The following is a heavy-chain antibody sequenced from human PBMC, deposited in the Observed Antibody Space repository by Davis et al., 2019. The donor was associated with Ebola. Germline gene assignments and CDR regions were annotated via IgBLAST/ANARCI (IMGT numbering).Heavy chain of an antibody. CDR1: GFTFSSYW. D-gene: IGHD3-3*01. CDR2: IKQDGSEK. CDR3: ARETGDDFWSGYHDY. J-gene: IGHJ4*02. Sequence: GESLKISCAASGFTFSSYWMSWVRQAPGKGLEWVANIKQDGSEKYYEDSVKGRFTISRDNAKNSLYLQMNSLRAEDTAVYYCARETGDDFWSGYHDYWGQGTLVTVSS. V-gene: IGHV3-7*03.